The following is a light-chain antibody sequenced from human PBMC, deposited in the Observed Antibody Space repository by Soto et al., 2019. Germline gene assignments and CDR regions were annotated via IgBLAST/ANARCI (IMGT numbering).Light chain of an antibody. Sequence: DIQMTQSPSSLSASVGDRVTVTCRASQGINNYLAWYQHKPGEVPNLLIYAASTLHSGVPSRFSGSGSGTDFTIHISSLQPEDVATHYCQKYDSDPFTFGPGTKVDIK. CDR1: QGINNY. V-gene: IGKV1-27*01. J-gene: IGKJ3*01. CDR2: AAS. CDR3: QKYDSDPFT.